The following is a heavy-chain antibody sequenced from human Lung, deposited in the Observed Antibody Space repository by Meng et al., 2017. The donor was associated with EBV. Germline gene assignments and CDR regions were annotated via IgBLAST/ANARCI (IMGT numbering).Heavy chain of an antibody. J-gene: IGHJ5*02. CDR3: ARASYGSGSPLGESWFDP. V-gene: IGHV4-31*03. CDR2: IHDSGST. Sequence: HVQRPESRPRMVKPSHTLSLACTVYSSSMSSGGCHWSWIRQHPGKGLEWIGYIHDSGSTYYNPSLKSRVTISADTSKNQFSLKLSSVTAADTAVYYCARASYGSGSPLGESWFDPWGQGTLVTVSS. D-gene: IGHD3-10*01. CDR1: SSSMSSGGCH.